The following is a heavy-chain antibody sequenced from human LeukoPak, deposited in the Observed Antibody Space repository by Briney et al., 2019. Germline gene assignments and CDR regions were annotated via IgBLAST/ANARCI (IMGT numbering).Heavy chain of an antibody. CDR1: GGSFSGYY. CDR3: ARGMVKKIPYYYDSSLNWFDP. J-gene: IGHJ5*02. V-gene: IGHV4-34*01. Sequence: SETLSLTCAVYGGSFSGYYWSWIRQPPGKGLEWIGEINHSGSTNYNPSLKSRVTISVDTSKNQFSLKLSSVTAADTAVYYCARGMVKKIPYYYDSSLNWFDPWGQGTLVTVSS. CDR2: INHSGST. D-gene: IGHD3-22*01.